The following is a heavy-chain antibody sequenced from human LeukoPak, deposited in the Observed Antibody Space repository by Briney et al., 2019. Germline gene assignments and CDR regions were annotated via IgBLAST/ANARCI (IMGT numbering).Heavy chain of an antibody. D-gene: IGHD1-1*01. CDR1: GFTVSSNY. CDR3: ARDSFGTYGMDV. J-gene: IGHJ6*02. V-gene: IGHV3-66*01. CDR2: IYSGGST. Sequence: GGSLRLSCAASGFTVSSNYMSWVRQAPGKGLEWVSVIYSGGSTYYADSVKGRFTISRDNSKNTLYLQMNSLRAEDTAVYYCARDSFGTYGMDVWGQGTTVTVSS.